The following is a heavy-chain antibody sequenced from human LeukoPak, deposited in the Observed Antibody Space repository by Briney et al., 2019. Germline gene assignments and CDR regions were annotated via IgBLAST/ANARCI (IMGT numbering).Heavy chain of an antibody. J-gene: IGHJ4*02. D-gene: IGHD3-16*01. V-gene: IGHV3-15*01. Sequence: GGSLRHSCAASGFTFRNAWVSWVRQAPGKGLEWVGRIKSRSDGGTTGYAAPVKGRFTIWRDDSRNTLYLQMDSLKTEDTAVYYCITIYDYIWGVWGQGTLVTVSS. CDR1: GFTFRNAW. CDR3: ITIYDYIWGV. CDR2: IKSRSDGGTT.